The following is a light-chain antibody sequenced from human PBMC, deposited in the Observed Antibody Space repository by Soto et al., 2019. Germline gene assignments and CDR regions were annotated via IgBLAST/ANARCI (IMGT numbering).Light chain of an antibody. V-gene: IGLV2-14*01. CDR3: SSYTPAFFYV. CDR2: GVT. J-gene: IGLJ1*01. CDR1: SSDIGACNY. Sequence: QSVLTQPASVSGSPGQSITISCTGSSSDIGACNYVAWYQQHPGKAPKYIIHGVTNRPSGVSSRFSGSNSDYTASLTISGLQAEDEADYYCSSYTPAFFYVFGTGTKLTVL.